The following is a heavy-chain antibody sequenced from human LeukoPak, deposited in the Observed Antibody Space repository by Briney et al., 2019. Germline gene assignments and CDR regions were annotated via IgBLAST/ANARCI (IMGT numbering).Heavy chain of an antibody. CDR1: GFTFSSYG. V-gene: IGHV3-30*18. J-gene: IGHJ3*02. Sequence: GGSLRLSCAASGFTFSSYGTHWVRQAPGKGLEWVAVISYDGSNKYYADSAKGRFTISRDNSKNTLYLQMNSLRAEDTAVYYCAKGGLYNWNDGDAFDIWGQGTMVTVSS. CDR3: AKGGLYNWNDGDAFDI. CDR2: ISYDGSNK. D-gene: IGHD1-20*01.